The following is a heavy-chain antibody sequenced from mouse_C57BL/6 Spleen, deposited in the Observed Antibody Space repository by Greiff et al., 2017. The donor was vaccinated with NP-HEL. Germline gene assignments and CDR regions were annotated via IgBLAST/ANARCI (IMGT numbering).Heavy chain of an antibody. Sequence: VQLKESGPELVKPGASVKIPCKASGYTFTDYNMDWVKQSPGKSLEWIGDINPNNGGTIYNQKVKGKATLTVDKSSSTAYMELRSLTSEDTAVYYCARVHDGYYFYAMDYWGQGTSVTGSS. CDR1: GYTFTDYN. D-gene: IGHD2-3*01. V-gene: IGHV1-18*01. J-gene: IGHJ4*01. CDR3: ARVHDGYYFYAMDY. CDR2: INPNNGGT.